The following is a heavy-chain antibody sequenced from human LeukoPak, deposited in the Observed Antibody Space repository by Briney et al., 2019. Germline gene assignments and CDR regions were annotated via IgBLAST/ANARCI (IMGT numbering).Heavy chain of an antibody. CDR3: TTDGLYGSGIFDY. J-gene: IGHJ4*02. CDR1: GFTFSNAW. Sequence: GGSLRLSCAASGFTFSNAWMSWVRQAPGKGLEWVGRIKSKTDGGTTDYAAPVKGRFTISRDDSKNTLYLQMNSLKTEDTAVYYCTTDGLYGSGIFDYWGQGTLVTVSS. V-gene: IGHV3-15*01. D-gene: IGHD3-10*01. CDR2: IKSKTDGGTT.